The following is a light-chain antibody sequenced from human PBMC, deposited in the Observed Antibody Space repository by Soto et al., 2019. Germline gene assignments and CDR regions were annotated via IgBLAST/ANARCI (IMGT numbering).Light chain of an antibody. CDR1: SCDVGGYNY. V-gene: IGLV2-11*01. Sequence: QSALTQPRSVSGSPGQSVTISCTGTSCDVGGYNYVSWYQQHPGKAPKLMIYDVSKRPSGVPDRFSGSKSGNTASLTISGLQAEDEADYYCCSYAGSYSRYVFXTGTKVTVL. J-gene: IGLJ1*01. CDR3: CSYAGSYSRYV. CDR2: DVS.